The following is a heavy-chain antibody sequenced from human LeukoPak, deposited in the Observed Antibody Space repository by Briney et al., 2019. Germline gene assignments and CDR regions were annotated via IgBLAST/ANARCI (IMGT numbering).Heavy chain of an antibody. CDR1: GFTFDDYA. Sequence: GGSLRLSCAASGFTFDDYAMHGVRQAPGKGLEWVSGISWNSGSIGYADSVKGRFTISRDNPKNSLYLQMNSLRAEDTALYYCAKALTLGSSSAFDPWGQGTLVTVSS. CDR3: AKALTLGSSSAFDP. V-gene: IGHV3-9*01. CDR2: ISWNSGSI. J-gene: IGHJ5*02. D-gene: IGHD6-13*01.